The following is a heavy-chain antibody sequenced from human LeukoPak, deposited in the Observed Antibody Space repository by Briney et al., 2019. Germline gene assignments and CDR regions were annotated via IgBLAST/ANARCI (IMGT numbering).Heavy chain of an antibody. CDR2: IKGKTDGGTT. V-gene: IGHV3-15*07. D-gene: IGHD7-27*01. Sequence: GGSLRLSCAAFGFTFNDAWMNWVRQAPGKGLEWVGRIKGKTDGGTTDYAAPVKGRFTISRDDSKNTLYLQMNSLKTEDTAVYYCTTGNWGPHWGQGTLVTVSS. CDR3: TTGNWGPH. CDR1: GFTFNDAW. J-gene: IGHJ4*02.